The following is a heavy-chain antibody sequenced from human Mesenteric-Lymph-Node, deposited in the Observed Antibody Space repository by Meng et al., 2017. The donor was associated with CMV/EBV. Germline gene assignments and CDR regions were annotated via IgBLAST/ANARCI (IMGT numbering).Heavy chain of an antibody. CDR1: GFTFSSYG. J-gene: IGHJ4*02. CDR3: ARDWSDTAMVYYFDY. CDR2: ISAGGGIP. Sequence: GGSLRLSCAASGFTFSSYGMHWVRQAPGKGLEWVSGISAGGGIPYYADSVKGRFTISRDNSKSTLSLQMNSLGAEDTAVYYCARDWSDTAMVYYFDYWGQGTLVTVSS. D-gene: IGHD5-18*01. V-gene: IGHV3-NL1*01.